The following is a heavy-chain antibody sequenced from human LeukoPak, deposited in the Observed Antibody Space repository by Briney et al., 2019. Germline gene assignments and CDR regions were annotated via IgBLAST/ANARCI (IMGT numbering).Heavy chain of an antibody. CDR1: GFTFSRSW. Sequence: GGSLRPSCAASGFTFSRSWMTWVRQAPGKGLEWVANIKEDGSEKTYVDSVKGRFTISRDNAKSSLYLEMNSLRVEDTAVYYCPAPTGYSKFDYWGQGTLVTVSS. V-gene: IGHV3-7*01. D-gene: IGHD3-9*01. CDR2: IKEDGSEK. J-gene: IGHJ4*02. CDR3: PAPTGYSKFDY.